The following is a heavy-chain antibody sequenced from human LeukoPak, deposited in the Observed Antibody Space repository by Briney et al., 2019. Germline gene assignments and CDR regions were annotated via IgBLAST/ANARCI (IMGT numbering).Heavy chain of an antibody. V-gene: IGHV3-74*01. D-gene: IGHD2-2*01. CDR2: INSDGSST. Sequence: GGSLRLSCAASGFTFSSYWMHWVRQAPGKGLVWVSRINSDGSSTSYADSVKGRFTISRDNAKNTLYLQMSSLRAEDTAVYYCARGYCSSTSCYYYYYYMDVWGKGTTVTVSS. CDR3: ARGYCSSTSCYYYYYYMDV. J-gene: IGHJ6*03. CDR1: GFTFSSYW.